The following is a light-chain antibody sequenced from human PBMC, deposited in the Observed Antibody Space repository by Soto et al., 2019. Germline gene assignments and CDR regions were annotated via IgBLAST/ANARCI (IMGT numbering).Light chain of an antibody. V-gene: IGLV1-40*01. CDR2: GNS. J-gene: IGLJ2*01. Sequence: QSVLTQPPSVSGAPGQRVTISCTGSGSNIGAGYDVHWYKQLPGTAPKLLIYGNSNRPSGVPDRFSGSKSGTSASLAITGLQAEDEADYYCQSYDSSLSVVFGGGTKRTVL. CDR1: GSNIGAGYD. CDR3: QSYDSSLSVV.